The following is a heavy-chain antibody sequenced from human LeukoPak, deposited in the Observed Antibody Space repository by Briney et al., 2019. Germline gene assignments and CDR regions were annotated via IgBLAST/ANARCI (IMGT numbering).Heavy chain of an antibody. V-gene: IGHV5-51*01. CDR2: IYPGDSDT. D-gene: IGHD3-10*01. CDR3: ARSITMVRGVIIGFDY. CDR1: GYSFTSYW. Sequence: GESLKISCKGSGYSFTSYWIGWVRQMPGKGLEWMGIIYPGDSDTRYSPSFQGQVTFSADKSISTAYLQRSSLKATDTAMYYCARSITMVRGVIIGFDYWGQGTLVAVSS. J-gene: IGHJ4*02.